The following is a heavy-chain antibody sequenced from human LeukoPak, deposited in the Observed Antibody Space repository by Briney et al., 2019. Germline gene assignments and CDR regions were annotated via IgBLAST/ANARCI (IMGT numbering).Heavy chain of an antibody. D-gene: IGHD3-10*01. J-gene: IGHJ4*02. CDR2: ISYDGSNK. V-gene: IGHV3-30*03. Sequence: PGGSLRLSCAASGFTFSSYGMHWVRQAPGKGLEWVAVISYDGSNKYYADPVKGRFTISRDNSKNTLYLQMNSLRAEDTAVYYCARGYQGGFGELSGGDYWGQGTLVTVSS. CDR3: ARGYQGGFGELSGGDY. CDR1: GFTFSSYG.